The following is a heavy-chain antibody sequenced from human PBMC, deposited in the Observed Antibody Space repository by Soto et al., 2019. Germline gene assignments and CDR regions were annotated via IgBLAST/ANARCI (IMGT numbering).Heavy chain of an antibody. D-gene: IGHD4-17*01. CDR2: ISGKGGST. CDR3: AKGVGYGGLGTFDY. J-gene: IGHJ4*02. V-gene: IGHV3-23*01. CDR1: GFTFSNYA. Sequence: PGGSLRLSCAASGFTFSNYAMTWVRQAPGKGLEWVSAISGKGGSTYYADSVKGRFTISRDNSKNTLYLQMNSLRAEDTAVYYCAKGVGYGGLGTFDYWGQGTLVTVSS.